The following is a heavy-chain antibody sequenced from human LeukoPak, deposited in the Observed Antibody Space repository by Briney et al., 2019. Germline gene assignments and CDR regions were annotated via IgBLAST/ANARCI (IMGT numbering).Heavy chain of an antibody. D-gene: IGHD4-17*01. CDR3: ARLIDGDYANTHFDY. CDR2: IHHSGNT. J-gene: IGHJ4*02. CDR1: VYSISRGYY. Sequence: SETLSLTCTVSVYSISRGYYWGWIRQPPGKGLEWIGSIHHSGNTYYNPSLKSRVTISVDTSKNQFSLKLSSVTAADTAMYYCARLIDGDYANTHFDYWGQGTRVTVSS. V-gene: IGHV4-38-2*02.